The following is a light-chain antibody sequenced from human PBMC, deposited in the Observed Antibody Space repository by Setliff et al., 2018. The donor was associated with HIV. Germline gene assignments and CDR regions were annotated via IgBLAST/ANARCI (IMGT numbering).Light chain of an antibody. CDR1: SSDVGSYKY. CDR2: EVN. Sequence: QSVLTQPASVSGSPGQAITISCTGASSDVGSYKYVSWYQQHPGKAPKLMIFEVNNRPSGVSNRFSGSESGNTASLTISGLQAEDEADYYCSSYTTTTTLNFGTGTKVTVL. V-gene: IGLV2-14*01. J-gene: IGLJ1*01. CDR3: SSYTTTTTLN.